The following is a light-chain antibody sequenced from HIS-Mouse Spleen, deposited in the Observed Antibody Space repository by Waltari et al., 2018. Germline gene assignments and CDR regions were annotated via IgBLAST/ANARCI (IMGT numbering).Light chain of an antibody. V-gene: IGLV3-1*01. CDR2: QDS. CDR1: KLGDKY. CDR3: QAWDSSTAQV. Sequence: SYELTQPPSVSVSPGQTASITCSGDKLGDKYACWYQQKPGQYPVLVIYQDSERPSGIPERFSGSNSGNTATLTISGTQAMDEADYYCQAWDSSTAQVFGGGTKLTVL. J-gene: IGLJ2*01.